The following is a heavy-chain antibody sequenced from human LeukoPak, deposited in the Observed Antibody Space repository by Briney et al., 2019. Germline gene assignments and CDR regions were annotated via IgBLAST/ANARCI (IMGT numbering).Heavy chain of an antibody. J-gene: IGHJ4*02. CDR1: GFTFSSYW. CDR2: SNGDGSST. V-gene: IGHV3-74*01. Sequence: GGSLRLSCAASGFTFSSYWMHWVRQAPGKGLLWVSRSNGDGSSTAYADSVKGRFTISRDNAKNTLYLQMNSLRAEVAALYYCARAGYCSGGNCYSCYYDYWGQGTLVTVSS. D-gene: IGHD2-15*01. CDR3: ARAGYCSGGNCYSCYYDY.